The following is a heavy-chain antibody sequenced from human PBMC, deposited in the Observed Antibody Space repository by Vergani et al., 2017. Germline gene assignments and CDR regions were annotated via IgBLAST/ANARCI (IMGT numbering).Heavy chain of an antibody. J-gene: IGHJ3*02. CDR1: GFTFSSYA. V-gene: IGHV3-30-3*01. CDR2: ISYDGSNK. CDR3: ARDLRETTTDAFDI. D-gene: IGHD1-7*01. Sequence: QVQLVESGGGVVQPGRSLRLSCAASGFTFSSYAMHWVRQAPGKGLEWVAVISYDGSNKYYADSVKGRFTISRDNSKNTLYLQMNSLRAEDTAVYYCARDLRETTTDAFDIWGQGTMVTVSS.